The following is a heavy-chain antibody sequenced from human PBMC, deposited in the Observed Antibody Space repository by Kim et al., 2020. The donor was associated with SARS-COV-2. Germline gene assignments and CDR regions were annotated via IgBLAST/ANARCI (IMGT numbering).Heavy chain of an antibody. CDR1: GGTFSSYA. V-gene: IGHV1-69*13. Sequence: SVKVSCKASGGTFSSYAISWVRQAPGQGLEWMGGIIPIFGTANYAQKFQGRVTITADESTSTAYMELSSLRSEDTAVYYCARLLSGYDRSPDDYWGLGTLVTVSS. J-gene: IGHJ4*02. CDR3: ARLLSGYDRSPDDY. CDR2: IIPIFGTA. D-gene: IGHD5-12*01.